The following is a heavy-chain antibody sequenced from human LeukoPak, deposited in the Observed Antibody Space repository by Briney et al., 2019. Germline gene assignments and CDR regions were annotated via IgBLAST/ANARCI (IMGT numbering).Heavy chain of an antibody. Sequence: PGGSLRLSCAASGFTFSSYGMHWVRQAPGKGLEWVAVISYDGSNKYYADSVKGRFTISRDNSRNTLYLQMNSLRAEDTAVYYCAKDRGGYSYGYDAFDIWGQGTMVTVSS. CDR3: AKDRGGYSYGYDAFDI. J-gene: IGHJ3*02. CDR1: GFTFSSYG. D-gene: IGHD5-18*01. CDR2: ISYDGSNK. V-gene: IGHV3-30*18.